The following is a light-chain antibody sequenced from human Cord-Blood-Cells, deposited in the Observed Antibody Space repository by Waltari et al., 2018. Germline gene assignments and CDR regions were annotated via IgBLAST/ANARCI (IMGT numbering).Light chain of an antibody. Sequence: IVLTQSPGTRSLSPGERATLSCRASQSVTSSYLAWYQQKPGQAPKLLIYGASSRATGIPDRFSGSGSGTDFPLTISRLEPEDFAVYYCQQYGSSPTFGQGTKVEIK. V-gene: IGKV3-20*01. CDR2: GAS. J-gene: IGKJ1*01. CDR1: QSVTSSY. CDR3: QQYGSSPT.